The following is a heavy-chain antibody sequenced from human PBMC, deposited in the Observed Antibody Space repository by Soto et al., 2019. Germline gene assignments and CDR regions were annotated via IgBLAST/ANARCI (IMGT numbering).Heavy chain of an antibody. CDR1: GFSVSSNY. Sequence: GGSLRXSWSASGFSVSSNYMSWVRQAPGRGLEWVALIYTGGMTYYADSLRGRFTISRDDSTNTLYLQMNSLRVDDTAVYHCARAQVLRFLEWFPDYWGQGTLVTVSS. D-gene: IGHD3-3*01. V-gene: IGHV3-53*01. CDR2: IYTGGMT. CDR3: ARAQVLRFLEWFPDY. J-gene: IGHJ4*02.